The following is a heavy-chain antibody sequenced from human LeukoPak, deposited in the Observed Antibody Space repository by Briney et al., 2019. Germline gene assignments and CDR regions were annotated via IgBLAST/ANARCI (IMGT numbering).Heavy chain of an antibody. CDR2: INPSGGST. CDR1: GYTFTSYY. J-gene: IGHJ3*02. V-gene: IGHV1-46*01. CDR3: ARDPLSITMVRGVIQPNDAFDI. D-gene: IGHD3-10*01. Sequence: ASVNVSCKASGYTFTSYYMHWVRQAPGQGLEWMGIINPSGGSTSYAQKFQGRVTMTRDTSTSTVYMELSSLRSEDTAVYYCARDPLSITMVRGVIQPNDAFDIWGQGTMVTVSS.